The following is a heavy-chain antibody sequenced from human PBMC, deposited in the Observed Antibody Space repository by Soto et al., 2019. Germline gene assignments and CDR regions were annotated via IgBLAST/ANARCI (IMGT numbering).Heavy chain of an antibody. V-gene: IGHV4-30-2*01. D-gene: IGHD4-17*01. Sequence: SETLSLTCAVSGGSISSGGYACNWIRQPPGKGLEWIGYIYHSGSTYYNPSLKSRVTISVDRSKNQFSLKLSSVTAADTAVYYCARGMTTVTTFDYWGQGTLVTVS. CDR2: IYHSGST. J-gene: IGHJ4*02. CDR3: ARGMTTVTTFDY. CDR1: GGSISSGGYA.